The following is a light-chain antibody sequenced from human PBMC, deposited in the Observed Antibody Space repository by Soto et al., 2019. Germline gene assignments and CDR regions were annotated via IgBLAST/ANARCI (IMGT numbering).Light chain of an antibody. J-gene: IGKJ1*01. CDR1: QTVSSS. Sequence: EIVLTQSPATLSLSPGERATLSCRASQTVSSSLAWYQQKPGQAPRLLIYEASNRATGIPARFSGSGSGADFTLTISSLQPGDFATYYCQQYNSYSFGQGSRVEIK. CDR3: QQYNSYS. V-gene: IGKV3-11*01. CDR2: EAS.